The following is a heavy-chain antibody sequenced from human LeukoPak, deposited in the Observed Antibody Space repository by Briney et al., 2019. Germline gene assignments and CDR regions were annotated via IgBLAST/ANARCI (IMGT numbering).Heavy chain of an antibody. D-gene: IGHD2-2*01. CDR1: GFTFSSYA. V-gene: IGHV3-30*01. J-gene: IGHJ5*02. CDR2: ISYGGSDK. CDR3: ARDRGYQLLSFWFDP. Sequence: GGSLRLSCAASGFTFSSYAMHWVRQAPGKGLEWVAVISYGGSDKYYADSAKGRFTISRDNSKNTLYLQVNSLRAEDTAVYYCARDRGYQLLSFWFDPWGQGTLVTVSS.